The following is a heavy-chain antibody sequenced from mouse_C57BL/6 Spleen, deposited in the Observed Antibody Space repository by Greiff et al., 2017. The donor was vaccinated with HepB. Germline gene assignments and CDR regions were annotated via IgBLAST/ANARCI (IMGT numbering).Heavy chain of an antibody. J-gene: IGHJ3*01. CDR3: ARGQTVRDWFAY. CDR2: IYPGSGST. Sequence: QVQLQQPGAELVKPGASVKMSCKASGYTFTSYWITWVKQRPGQGLEWIGDIYPGSGSTNYNEKFKSKATLTVDTSSSTAYMQLSSLTSEDSAVYYCARGQTVRDWFAYWGQGTLVTVSA. CDR1: GYTFTSYW. D-gene: IGHD3-3*01. V-gene: IGHV1-55*01.